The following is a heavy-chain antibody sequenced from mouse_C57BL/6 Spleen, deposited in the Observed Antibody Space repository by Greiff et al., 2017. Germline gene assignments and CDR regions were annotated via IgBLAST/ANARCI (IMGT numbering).Heavy chain of an antibody. D-gene: IGHD1-1*02. CDR3: AGGGKGVLYAMDY. CDR2: ITTYNDAT. V-gene: IGHV1-49*01. CDR1: YFAFTACS. Sequence: LQQPGAELVRPGSSVKLSCKASYFAFTACSMHWVKQRPGHGLEWIGSITTYNDATEYSENFKGKATLTANTSSSTAYMQLSSLTSEDSAVSCCAGGGKGVLYAMDYWGQGTSVTVSS. J-gene: IGHJ4*01.